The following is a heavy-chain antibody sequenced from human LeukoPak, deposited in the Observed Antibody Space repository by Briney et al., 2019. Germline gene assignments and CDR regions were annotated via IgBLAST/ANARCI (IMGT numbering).Heavy chain of an antibody. CDR2: IYYSGNT. Sequence: SETLSLTCTVSAGSISSDSYYWGWIRQPPGKGLEWIGTIYYSGNTYYNPSLKSRVTISVDTSKNQFSLKLSSVTAEDTAVYYCARVLHKRNYDSSVYYGYWGQGTLVTVSS. CDR1: AGSISSDSYY. D-gene: IGHD3-22*01. V-gene: IGHV4-39*07. J-gene: IGHJ4*02. CDR3: ARVLHKRNYDSSVYYGY.